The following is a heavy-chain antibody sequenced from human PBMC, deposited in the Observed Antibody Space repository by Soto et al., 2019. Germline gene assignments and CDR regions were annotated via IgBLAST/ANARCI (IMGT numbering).Heavy chain of an antibody. CDR3: GREDYDILTGYYNDYYYNLDV. D-gene: IGHD3-9*01. V-gene: IGHV3-7*03. J-gene: IGHJ6*02. CDR1: GFSFSNYW. CDR2: IKEDGSEK. Sequence: PGGSLRLSCAASGFSFSNYWMTWVRQAPGKGLEWVANIKEDGSEKNYVDSVKSRLTISRDNAKNLLYLQMSSLRAEDTAVYYCGREDYDILTGYYNDYYYNLDVWGQGTTVTVSS.